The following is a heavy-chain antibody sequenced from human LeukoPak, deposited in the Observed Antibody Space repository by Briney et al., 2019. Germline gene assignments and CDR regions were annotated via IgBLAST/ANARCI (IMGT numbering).Heavy chain of an antibody. D-gene: IGHD2-2*01. Sequence: GGSLRLSCAASGFTFSSYDMSWVRQAPGKGLMWVSHIINDGSYTTYADSVKGRFTISRDNAKNTVYLQMNSLRAEDTAVYYCATDDKYAPSSWGQGTLVTVSS. V-gene: IGHV3-74*01. CDR2: IINDGSYT. J-gene: IGHJ5*02. CDR1: GFTFSSYD. CDR3: ATDDKYAPSS.